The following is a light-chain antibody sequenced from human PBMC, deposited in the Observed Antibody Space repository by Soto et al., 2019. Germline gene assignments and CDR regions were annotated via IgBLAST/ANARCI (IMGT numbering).Light chain of an antibody. CDR2: KAS. V-gene: IGKV1-5*03. J-gene: IGKJ1*01. Sequence: SGSVGDRVTITCRASQTISSWLAWYQQKPGKAPKLLIYKASTLKSGVPSRFSGSGSGTEFTLTISSLQPDDFATYYCQHYNSYSEAFGQGTKVEL. CDR3: QHYNSYSEA. CDR1: QTISSW.